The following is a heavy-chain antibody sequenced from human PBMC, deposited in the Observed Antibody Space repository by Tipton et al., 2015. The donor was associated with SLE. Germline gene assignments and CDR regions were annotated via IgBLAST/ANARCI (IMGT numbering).Heavy chain of an antibody. V-gene: IGHV4-31*03. CDR1: GGSISSGGYY. Sequence: TLSLTCTVSGGSISSGGYYWSWIRQHPGKGLEWIGYIYYSGSTYYNPSLKSRVTISVDTSKNQFSLKLSSVAAADTAVYYCATAERWATSEVYAFDIWGQGTMVTVSS. D-gene: IGHD5-24*01. CDR2: IYYSGST. J-gene: IGHJ3*02. CDR3: ATAERWATSEVYAFDI.